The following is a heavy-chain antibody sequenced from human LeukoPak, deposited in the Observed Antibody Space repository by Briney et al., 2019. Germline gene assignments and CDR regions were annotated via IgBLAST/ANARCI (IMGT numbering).Heavy chain of an antibody. CDR3: ARDPPGAHFDY. CDR2: ISSSSTNI. Sequence: GGSLRLSCTASGFTFSSYSMNWVRQAPWKGLEWVSYISSSSTNIFYADSFKGRFTISRDNAQNSLYLQMNSLRAEDTAVYYCARDPPGAHFDYWGQGTLVTVSS. V-gene: IGHV3-21*01. D-gene: IGHD7-27*01. CDR1: GFTFSSYS. J-gene: IGHJ4*02.